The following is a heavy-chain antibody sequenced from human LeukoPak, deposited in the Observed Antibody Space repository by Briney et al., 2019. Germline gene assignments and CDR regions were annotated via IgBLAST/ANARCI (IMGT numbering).Heavy chain of an antibody. D-gene: IGHD3-22*01. J-gene: IGHJ4*02. V-gene: IGHV3-23*01. CDR1: GFTFSSYA. Sequence: GGSLRLSCAASGFTFSSYAMSWVRQAPGEGPEWVSAIVGSGDSTYYADSVKGRFAISRDNSKNTLYLQMNSLRAEDTAVYYCAKDQLRYYDSSGYYRLWGQGALVTVSS. CDR3: AKDQLRYYDSSGYYRL. CDR2: IVGSGDST.